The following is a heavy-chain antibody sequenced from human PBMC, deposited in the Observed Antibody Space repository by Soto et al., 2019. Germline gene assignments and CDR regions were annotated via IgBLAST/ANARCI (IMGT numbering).Heavy chain of an antibody. J-gene: IGHJ2*01. Sequence: QVQLQQWGAGLLKPSETLSLTCAVYGGSFSGYYWSWIRQPPGKGLEWIGEINHSGSTNYNPSLXSRVTRSGDTXXNXFXXKLSSVTAADTAVYYCARGRNTMIVVATQSWYFDLWGRGTLVTVSS. V-gene: IGHV4-34*01. CDR1: GGSFSGYY. D-gene: IGHD3-22*01. CDR3: ARGRNTMIVVATQSWYFDL. CDR2: INHSGST.